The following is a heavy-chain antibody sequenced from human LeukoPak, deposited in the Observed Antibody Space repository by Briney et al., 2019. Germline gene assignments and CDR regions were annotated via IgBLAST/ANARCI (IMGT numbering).Heavy chain of an antibody. Sequence: SETLSLTCTVSGGSISSSSCYWGWIRQPPGKGLEWIGSSYYSGSTYYNPSLKSRVTMSVDTSKNQFSLKLSSVTAADTAVYYCARYGVSQGSSWYSDYYYYMDVWGKGTTVTVSS. CDR3: ARYGVSQGSSWYSDYYYYMDV. J-gene: IGHJ6*03. D-gene: IGHD6-13*01. CDR1: GGSISSSSCY. V-gene: IGHV4-39*07. CDR2: SYYSGST.